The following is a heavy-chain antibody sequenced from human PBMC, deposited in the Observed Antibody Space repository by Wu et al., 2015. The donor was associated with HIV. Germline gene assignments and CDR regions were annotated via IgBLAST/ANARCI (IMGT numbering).Heavy chain of an antibody. CDR1: GGTFSSNV. CDR3: ATDADYISGSVY. D-gene: IGHD6-19*01. J-gene: IGHJ4*02. CDR2: IIPSFATP. V-gene: IGHV1-69*05. Sequence: QVQLVQSGAAVKKPGSSVKVSCKASGGTFSSNVISWVRLVPGQGLEWMGGIIPSFATPNYAQKFQGRVTITTDESTSTAYMELSSLRSEDTAVYYCATDADYISGSVYWGQGTLVTVSS.